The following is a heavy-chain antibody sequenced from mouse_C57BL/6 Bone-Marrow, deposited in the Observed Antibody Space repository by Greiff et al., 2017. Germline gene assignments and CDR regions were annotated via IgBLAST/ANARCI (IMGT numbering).Heavy chain of an antibody. Sequence: QVQLQQSGAELARPGASVTLSCKASGYTFTSYGISWVKQRTGQGLEWIGEIYPRSGNTYYNEKFKGKATLTADKSSSTAYMELRSMTSEDSAVYFCAREGDYYGPAWFADWGQGTLVTVSA. CDR2: IYPRSGNT. CDR1: GYTFTSYG. CDR3: AREGDYYGPAWFAD. D-gene: IGHD1-1*01. J-gene: IGHJ3*01. V-gene: IGHV1-81*01.